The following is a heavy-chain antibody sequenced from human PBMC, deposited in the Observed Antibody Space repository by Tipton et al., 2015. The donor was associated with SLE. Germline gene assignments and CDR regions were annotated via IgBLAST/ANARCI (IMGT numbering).Heavy chain of an antibody. CDR1: GDSVSRSTYH. J-gene: IGHJ3*01. CDR2: MYYSGST. V-gene: IGHV4-61*01. Sequence: TLSLTCSVSGDSVSRSTYHWGWIRQPPGKGLEWLGCMYYSGSTNYNPSLKSRVTMAIDPSTSQFSLKLSSLTAADTVVYYCARDFLWGGADAFDVWGQGTMVTVSS. CDR3: ARDFLWGGADAFDV. D-gene: IGHD2-21*01.